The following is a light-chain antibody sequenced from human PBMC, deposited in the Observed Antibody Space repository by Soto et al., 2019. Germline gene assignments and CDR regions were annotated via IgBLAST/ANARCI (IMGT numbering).Light chain of an antibody. CDR1: QGIGST. CDR3: QQYGGVPYT. CDR2: GAS. Sequence: EIVITQSPATLSVSPGEGATLSCRASQGIGSTLAWYQQKPGQTPRLLIYGASTRATGVPARFSGSGSGTDFTLTINSLQSEDFAIYYCQQYGGVPYTFGQGTKLEIK. J-gene: IGKJ2*01. V-gene: IGKV3-15*01.